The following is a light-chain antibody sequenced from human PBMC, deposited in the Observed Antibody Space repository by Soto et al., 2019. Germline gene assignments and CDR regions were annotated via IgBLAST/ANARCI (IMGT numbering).Light chain of an antibody. V-gene: IGKV4-1*01. CDR2: WAS. CDR1: QSVLDRSNNKNY. J-gene: IGKJ1*01. Sequence: DIVLTQSPDSLAVSLGERAIISYKSSQSVLDRSNNKNYLAWDQQKPGQPPKMLIYWASTRESGVPDRFSGSGSGTDSTLTISGLQSEDVAVYFCHQYNTSPQTFGQGTTVEIK. CDR3: HQYNTSPQT.